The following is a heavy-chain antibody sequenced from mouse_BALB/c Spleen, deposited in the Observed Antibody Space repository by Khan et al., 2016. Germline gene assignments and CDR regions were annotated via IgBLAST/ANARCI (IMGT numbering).Heavy chain of an antibody. Sequence: EVELVESGGGLVQPGGSRKVSCAASGFTFSSFGMHWVRQAPEKGLEWVAYISSGSITIYYADTVKGRFTISRDNPKNPLFLQMTGLRSEDTAMYYCARLAPYAMDYWGQGTSVTVSS. J-gene: IGHJ4*01. CDR1: GFTFSSFG. CDR2: ISSGSITI. D-gene: IGHD1-3*01. CDR3: ARLAPYAMDY. V-gene: IGHV5-17*02.